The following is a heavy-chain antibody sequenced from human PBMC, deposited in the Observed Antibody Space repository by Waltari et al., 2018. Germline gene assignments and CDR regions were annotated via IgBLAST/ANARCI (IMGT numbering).Heavy chain of an antibody. D-gene: IGHD3-10*01. CDR3: ARRAARGAFDI. J-gene: IGHJ3*02. Sequence: EVQLVESGGGLVQPGGSLRLSCAASGFTFSSYSMNWVRQAPWKGLECVSYISSSSSTRYYADSVKGRFTISRDNAKNSLYLQMNSLRAEDTAVYYCARRAARGAFDIWGQGTMVTVSS. CDR1: GFTFSSYS. CDR2: ISSSSSTR. V-gene: IGHV3-48*04.